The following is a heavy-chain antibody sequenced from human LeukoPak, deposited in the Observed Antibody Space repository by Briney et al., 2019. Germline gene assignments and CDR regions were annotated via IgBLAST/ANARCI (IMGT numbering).Heavy chain of an antibody. CDR1: GGSISSSNW. J-gene: IGHJ4*02. D-gene: IGHD3-10*01. CDR2: IYDDNT. V-gene: IGHV3-53*01. Sequence: ETLSLTCAVSGGSISSSNWWSWVRQAPGKGLEWVSTIYDDNTYYADSVKGRFAISTDNSKNTLYLQMNSLRVEDTAVYFCAARKVRGVWFYLDYWGQGTLVTVSS. CDR3: AARKVRGVWFYLDY.